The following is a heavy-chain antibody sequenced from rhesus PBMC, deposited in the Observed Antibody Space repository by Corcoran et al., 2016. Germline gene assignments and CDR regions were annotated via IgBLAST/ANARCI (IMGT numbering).Heavy chain of an antibody. CDR3: ASNYGNYWYFDL. CDR1: GGSFSSYW. CDR2: SNGNSGST. D-gene: IGHD4-35*01. V-gene: IGHV4-80*01. Sequence: QVQLQESGPGLVKPSETLSLTCAVSGGSFSSYWWSWIRQPPGKGLEWIGESNGNSGSTNYNPSLKSRVTISKDASKNQFSLKLSSVTAADTAVYYCASNYGNYWYFDLWGPGTPITISS. J-gene: IGHJ2*01.